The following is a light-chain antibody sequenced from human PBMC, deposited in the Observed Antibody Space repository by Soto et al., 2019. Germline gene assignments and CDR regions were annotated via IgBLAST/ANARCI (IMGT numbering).Light chain of an antibody. CDR2: AAS. CDR3: QKYNSASPN. CDR1: QGISNY. V-gene: IGKV1-27*01. J-gene: IGKJ2*01. Sequence: DIQMTQSPSSLSASVGDRVTITCRASQGISNYLAWYQQKPGKVPKLLIDAASTLQAGVPSRFGVSGSGTDFNLTISSLQTDDVATYYDQKYNSASPNFGPGTKLYSK.